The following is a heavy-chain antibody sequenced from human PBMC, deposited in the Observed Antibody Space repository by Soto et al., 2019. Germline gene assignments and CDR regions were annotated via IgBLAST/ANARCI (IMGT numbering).Heavy chain of an antibody. Sequence: GGSLRLSCAASGFTFSSYGMHWVRQAPGKGLEWVAVISYDGSNKYYADSVKGRFTISRDNSKNTLYLQMNSLRAEDTAVYYCAKDGTYYYDSSGYYPTDYWGQGTLVTVSS. V-gene: IGHV3-30*18. J-gene: IGHJ4*02. CDR1: GFTFSSYG. D-gene: IGHD3-22*01. CDR3: AKDGTYYYDSSGYYPTDY. CDR2: ISYDGSNK.